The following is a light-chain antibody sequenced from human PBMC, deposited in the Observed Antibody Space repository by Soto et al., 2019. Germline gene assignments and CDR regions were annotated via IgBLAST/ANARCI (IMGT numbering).Light chain of an antibody. Sequence: EILLTQSPGPLSLSPGERATLSCRASQSVSSLYLAWYQQKPGQAPRLLIYGASSRATGIPDRFSGSGSGTNFTLTISRLEPEDFAVYYCQQYVSSRTFGQGTKVDIK. CDR2: GAS. J-gene: IGKJ1*01. CDR3: QQYVSSRT. V-gene: IGKV3-20*01. CDR1: QSVSSLY.